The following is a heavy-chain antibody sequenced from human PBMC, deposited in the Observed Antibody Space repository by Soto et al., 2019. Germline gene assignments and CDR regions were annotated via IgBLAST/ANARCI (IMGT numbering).Heavy chain of an antibody. V-gene: IGHV4-59*12. CDR1: GGSIRSYY. D-gene: IGHD3-22*01. Sequence: ASETMSLTCTVSGGSIRSYYWGGIRKPPGKGLEWIGYIYHSGSTYYNPSLKSRVTISVDRSKNQFSLKLSSVTAADTAVYYCARGYYDRSGYYLDPWAQGIFVTVSS. CDR3: ARGYYDRSGYYLDP. J-gene: IGHJ5*02. CDR2: IYHSGST.